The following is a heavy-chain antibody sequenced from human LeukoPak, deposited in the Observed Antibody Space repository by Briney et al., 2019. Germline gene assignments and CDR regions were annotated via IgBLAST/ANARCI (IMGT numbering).Heavy chain of an antibody. D-gene: IGHD2-21*01. CDR2: IDGSGNSI. J-gene: IGHJ4*02. CDR3: ARECLTCGGDSYDY. CDR1: GFTFNIYE. Sequence: PGGSLRLSCAASGFTFNIYELNWVRQAPGKGLEWLSYIDGSGNSIYYADSVKGRFTISRDNAKSSLYLQMSSLRVDDTAVYYCARECLTCGGDSYDYWGQGALVTVSS. V-gene: IGHV3-48*03.